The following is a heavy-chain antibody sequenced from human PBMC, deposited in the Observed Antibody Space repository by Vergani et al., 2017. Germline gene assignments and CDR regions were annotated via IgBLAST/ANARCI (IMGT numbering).Heavy chain of an antibody. D-gene: IGHD3-3*02. V-gene: IGHV3-30*18. J-gene: IGHJ5*02. CDR2: ISYVGSNK. CDR3: AKSITGIFSWFDP. CDR1: GFTFSSYG. Sequence: QVQLVESGGGVVQPGRSLRLSCAASGFTFSSYGMHWVRQAPGKGLEWVAVISYVGSNKYYADSVKGRVTMSRDNSKNTLYLQMKSLGAEDTAVYYCAKSITGIFSWFDPWGQGTLVTVSS.